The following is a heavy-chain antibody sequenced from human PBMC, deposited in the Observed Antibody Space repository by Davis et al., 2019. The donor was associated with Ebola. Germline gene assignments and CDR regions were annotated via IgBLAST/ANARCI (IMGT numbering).Heavy chain of an antibody. V-gene: IGHV3-23*01. D-gene: IGHD2-2*01. CDR3: AKVCSEKYQLLIYYYYGMDV. J-gene: IGHJ6*02. CDR2: ISGSGGST. Sequence: GGSLRLSCAASGFTFSSYAMSWVRQAPGKGLEWVSAISGSGGSTYYADSVKGRFTISRDNSKNTLYLQMNSLRAEDTAVYYCAKVCSEKYQLLIYYYYGMDVWGQGTTVTVSS. CDR1: GFTFSSYA.